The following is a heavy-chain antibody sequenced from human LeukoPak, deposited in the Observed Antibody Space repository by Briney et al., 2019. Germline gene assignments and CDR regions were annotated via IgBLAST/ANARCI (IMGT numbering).Heavy chain of an antibody. J-gene: IGHJ3*01. D-gene: IGHD5-24*01. Sequence: PGGSLRLSCAASGFTFSTYEMSWVRQAPGKGLEWVGNIKQDGSAKYYVDSVKGRFTISRDNAKNSLYLQMNSLRVEDTAVYYCAARRHGGDGYSWGQGTMVTVSS. CDR3: AARRHGGDGYS. CDR1: GFTFSTYE. V-gene: IGHV3-7*05. CDR2: IKQDGSAK.